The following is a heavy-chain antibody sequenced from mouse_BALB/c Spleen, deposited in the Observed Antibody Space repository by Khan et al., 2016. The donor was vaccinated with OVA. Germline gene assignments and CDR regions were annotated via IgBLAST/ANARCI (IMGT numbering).Heavy chain of an antibody. V-gene: IGHV1-4*01. J-gene: IGHJ4*01. CDR1: GYSFTSHT. CDR2: INPRSGYT. Sequence: QVQLKQSGAELARPGASVKMSCKASGYSFTSHTMHWVKQRPGQGLEWIGYINPRSGYTNYNQKFNDKATLTADKSSSTAYMQLRSLTSEDSAVYYCARRTTGYALDYWGQGTSVTVSS. CDR3: ARRTTGYALDY. D-gene: IGHD2-14*01.